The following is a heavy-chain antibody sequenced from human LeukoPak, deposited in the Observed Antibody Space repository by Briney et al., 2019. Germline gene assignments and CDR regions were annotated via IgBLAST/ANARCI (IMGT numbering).Heavy chain of an antibody. CDR2: ISDSGGST. CDR1: GYTFSGYG. D-gene: IGHD3-22*01. V-gene: IGHV3-21*01. J-gene: IGHJ4*02. CDR3: ARDFYDSSGYYYDY. Sequence: GGSLRLSCAASGYTFSGYGMSWVRQAPGKGLEWVSAISDSGGSTYYADSVKGRFTISRDNAKNSLYLQMSSLRAEDTAVYYCARDFYDSSGYYYDYWGQGTLVTVSS.